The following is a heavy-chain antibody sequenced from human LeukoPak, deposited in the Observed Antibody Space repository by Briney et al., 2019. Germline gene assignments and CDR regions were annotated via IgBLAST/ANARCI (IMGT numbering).Heavy chain of an antibody. CDR3: ARAPRSWGFDY. D-gene: IGHD7-27*01. CDR1: GFTFSRYN. CDR2: ISSSSTI. V-gene: IGHV3-48*02. Sequence: GGSLRLSCAGSGFTFSRYNMNWVRQAPGKGLEWVSYISSSSTIDYADSVKGRFTISRDNAKNSLYLQMNSLRDEDTAVYYCARAPRSWGFDYWGQGTLVTASS. J-gene: IGHJ4*02.